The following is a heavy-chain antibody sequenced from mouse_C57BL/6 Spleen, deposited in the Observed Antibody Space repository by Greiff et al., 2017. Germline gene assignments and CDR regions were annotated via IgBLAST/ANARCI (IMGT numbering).Heavy chain of an antibody. V-gene: IGHV1-69*01. CDR1: GYTFTSYW. CDR3: ARYDSSSMGYFDV. CDR2: IDPSDSYT. D-gene: IGHD1-1*01. J-gene: IGHJ1*03. Sequence: VQLQQSGAELVMPGASVKLSCKASGYTFTSYWMHWVKQRPGQGLEWIGEIDPSDSYTNYNQKFKGKSTLTVDNSSSTAYMQLSSLTSEDSAVSYCARYDSSSMGYFDVWGTGTTVTVSS.